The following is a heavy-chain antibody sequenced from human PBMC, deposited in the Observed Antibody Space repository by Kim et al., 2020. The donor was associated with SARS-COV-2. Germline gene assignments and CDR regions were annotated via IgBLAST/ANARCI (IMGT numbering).Heavy chain of an antibody. CDR1: GFTFSNAW. V-gene: IGHV3-15*01. D-gene: IGHD1-7*01. Sequence: GGSLRLSCAASGFTFSNAWMSWVRQAPGKGLEWVGRIKSKTDGGTTDYAAPVKGRFTISRDDSKNTLYLQMNSLKIEDTAMYYCTTDRITGTTLPHYWGQGTLVTVSS. CDR3: TTDRITGTTLPHY. CDR2: IKSKTDGGTT. J-gene: IGHJ4*02.